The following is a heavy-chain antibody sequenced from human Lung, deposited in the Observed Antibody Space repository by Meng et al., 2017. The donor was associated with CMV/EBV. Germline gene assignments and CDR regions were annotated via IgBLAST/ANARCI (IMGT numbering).Heavy chain of an antibody. D-gene: IGHD7-27*01. CDR2: IYPNSGGT. V-gene: IGHV1-2*02. Sequence: ASVXVSCKASGYRFTDHYFHWVRQAPGQGLEWMGWIYPNSGGTHYAQKFQGRLTVTRDTSISTGYMELCSLGSDDTAVYYCARDNDWGPDYWGQGTLVTVSS. J-gene: IGHJ4*02. CDR3: ARDNDWGPDY. CDR1: GYRFTDHY.